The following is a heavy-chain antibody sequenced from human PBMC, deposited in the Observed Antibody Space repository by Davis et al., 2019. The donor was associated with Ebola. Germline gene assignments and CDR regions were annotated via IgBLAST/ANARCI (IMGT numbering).Heavy chain of an antibody. Sequence: MPGGSLRLSCTVSGGSISSYYWSWIRQPPGKGLEWIGYIYYSGSTNYNPSLKSRVTISVDTSKNQFSLKLSSVTAADTAVYYCARGKYQLPRRGWFDPWGQGTLVTVSS. CDR1: GGSISSYY. J-gene: IGHJ5*02. CDR3: ARGKYQLPRRGWFDP. CDR2: IYYSGST. D-gene: IGHD2-2*01. V-gene: IGHV4-59*12.